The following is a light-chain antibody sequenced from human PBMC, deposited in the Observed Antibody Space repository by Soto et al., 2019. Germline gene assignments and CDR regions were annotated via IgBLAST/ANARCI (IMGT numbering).Light chain of an antibody. CDR2: AAS. J-gene: IGKJ1*01. V-gene: IGKV3-20*01. CDR3: QQYLTSAQT. CDR1: QTVGSNY. Sequence: EIVLTQSPGTLSLSPGESATLSCRASQTVGSNYLAWYQQRPGQAPSLLIYAASSRATGIPDRISASGSGTDFTLTISRLEPEDFAVYYCQQYLTSAQTFGQGTKVELK.